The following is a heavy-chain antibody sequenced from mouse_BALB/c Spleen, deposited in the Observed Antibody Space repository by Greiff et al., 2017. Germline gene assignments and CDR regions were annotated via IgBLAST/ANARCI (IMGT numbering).Heavy chain of an antibody. J-gene: IGHJ2*01. V-gene: IGHV3-6*02. D-gene: IGHD1-2*01. CDR1: VYSITSGYY. CDR2: ISYDGSN. CDR3: ARIHYYGYGY. Sequence: EVKLQESGPGLVKPSQSLSLTCSVTVYSITSGYYWNWIRQFPGNKLEWMGYISYDGSNNYNPSLKNRISITRDTSKNQFFLKLNSVTTEDTATYYCARIHYYGYGYWGQGTTLTVSS.